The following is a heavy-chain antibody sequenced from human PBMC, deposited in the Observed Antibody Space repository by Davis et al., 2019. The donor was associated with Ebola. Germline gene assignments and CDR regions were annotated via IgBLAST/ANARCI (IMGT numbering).Heavy chain of an antibody. CDR2: IYPGDSDT. CDR3: ARRSLHEVTGLGY. Sequence: PGGSLRLSCKGSGYSFTSYWIGWVRQMPGKGLEWMGIIYPGDSDTRYSPSFQGQVTISADKSISTAYLQWSSLKASDTAMYYCARRSLHEVTGLGYWGQGTLVTVSS. CDR1: GYSFTSYW. D-gene: IGHD2-21*02. J-gene: IGHJ4*02. V-gene: IGHV5-51*01.